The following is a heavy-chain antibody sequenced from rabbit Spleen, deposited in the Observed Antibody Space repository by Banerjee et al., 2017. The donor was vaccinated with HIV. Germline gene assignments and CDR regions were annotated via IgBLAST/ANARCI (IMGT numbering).Heavy chain of an antibody. Sequence: QEQLEESGGGLVKPGASLTLTCKASGFSLTYNYVMCWVRQAPGKGLEWIACINSSTGTTVYASWAKGRFTVSRTSSTTVTLQMTSLTAADTATYFCARDLAAIIGWNFNLWGQGTLVTVS. CDR1: GFSLTYNYV. J-gene: IGHJ4*01. V-gene: IGHV1S45*01. D-gene: IGHD1-1*01. CDR2: INSSTGTT. CDR3: ARDLAAIIGWNFNL.